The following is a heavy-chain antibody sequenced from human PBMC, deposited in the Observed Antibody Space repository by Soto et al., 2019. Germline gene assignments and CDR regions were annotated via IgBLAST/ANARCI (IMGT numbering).Heavy chain of an antibody. J-gene: IGHJ4*02. V-gene: IGHV1-46*01. CDR3: ARERGCSGDSCYFFDY. CDR2: INPSGGST. D-gene: IGHD2-15*01. Sequence: ASVKLSCKASGYTFTSNYMHWVRQAPEQGLEWMGIINPSGGSTSYAQKFQGRVTMTRNTSISTAYMELSSLRSEDTAVYYCARERGCSGDSCYFFDYWGQGTLVTVSS. CDR1: GYTFTSNY.